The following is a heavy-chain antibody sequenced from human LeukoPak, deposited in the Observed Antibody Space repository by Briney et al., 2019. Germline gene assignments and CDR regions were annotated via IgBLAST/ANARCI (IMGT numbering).Heavy chain of an antibody. CDR3: TTAWGGYSYGYGDAFDI. CDR2: IESKTDGGTT. CDR1: GFSFSDAW. V-gene: IGHV3-15*04. D-gene: IGHD5-18*01. J-gene: IGHJ3*02. Sequence: PGGSHRLSCAASGFSFSDAWMSWVRQIPGKGLEWVGRIESKTDGGTTDYAAPVKGRFTISRDDSTNTLYLQMNSLKTEDTAVYYCTTAWGGYSYGYGDAFDIWGQGTMVTVSS.